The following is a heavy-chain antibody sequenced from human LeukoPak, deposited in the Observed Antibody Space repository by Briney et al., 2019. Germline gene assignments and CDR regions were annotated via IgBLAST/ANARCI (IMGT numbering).Heavy chain of an antibody. CDR2: ISSSGSTI. V-gene: IGHV3-11*01. J-gene: IGHJ5*02. CDR3: ARGVDILTGYSAPHNWFDP. Sequence: GGSLRLSCAASGSTFSDYYMSWIRQAPGKGLEWVSYISSSGSTIYYADSVKGRFTISRDNAKNSLYLQMNSLRAEDTAVYYCARGVDILTGYSAPHNWFDPWGQGTLVTVSS. D-gene: IGHD3-9*01. CDR1: GSTFSDYY.